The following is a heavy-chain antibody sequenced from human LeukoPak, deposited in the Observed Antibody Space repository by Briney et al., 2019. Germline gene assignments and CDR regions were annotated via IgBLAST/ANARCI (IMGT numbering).Heavy chain of an antibody. CDR3: ARGRWFDP. Sequence: PGGSLRLSCAASGFTFSIYEMNWVRQAPGKGLEWVSFISGSGSTIHFADSVKGRFTISRDSAKNSLYLQMNSLRGEDTAVYYCARGRWFDPWGQGTLVTVSS. J-gene: IGHJ5*02. CDR1: GFTFSIYE. CDR2: ISGSGSTI. V-gene: IGHV3-48*03.